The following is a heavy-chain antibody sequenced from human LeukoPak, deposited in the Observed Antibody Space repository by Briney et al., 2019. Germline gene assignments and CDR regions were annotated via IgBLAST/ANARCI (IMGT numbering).Heavy chain of an antibody. V-gene: IGHV4-4*02. CDR3: ARGAVVNGLDV. D-gene: IGHD5-18*01. CDR1: GGSISSSNW. CDR2: IHYSENT. Sequence: PSETLSLTCAVSGGSISSSNWWSWVRQPPGKGLEWIGEIHYSENTNYNPSLKSRVTMSVDTSKNQFSLKLSSVTAADTAVYYCARGAVVNGLDVWGQGTTVTVSS. J-gene: IGHJ6*02.